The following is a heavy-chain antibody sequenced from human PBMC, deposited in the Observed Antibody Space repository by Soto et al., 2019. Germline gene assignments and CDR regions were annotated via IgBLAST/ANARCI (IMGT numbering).Heavy chain of an antibody. V-gene: IGHV3-15*07. CDR2: IKSKTDGGTT. CDR3: TTEHYDILTGPEGYYYYYGMDV. J-gene: IGHJ6*02. D-gene: IGHD3-9*01. Sequence: PVGSLRLSCAASGFTFSNAWMNWVRQAPGKGLEWVGRIKSKTDGGTTDYAAPVKGRFTISRDDSKNTLYLQMNSLKTEDTAVYYCTTEHYDILTGPEGYYYYYGMDVWGQGTTVTVSS. CDR1: GFTFSNAW.